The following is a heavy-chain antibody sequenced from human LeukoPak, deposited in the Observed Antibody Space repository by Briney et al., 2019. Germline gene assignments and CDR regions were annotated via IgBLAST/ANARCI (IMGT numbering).Heavy chain of an antibody. Sequence: KTSETLSLTCTVSGGSISSYYWSWIRQPPGKGLEWIGYIYYSGSTNCNPSLKSRVTISVDTSKNQFSLKLSSVTAADTAVYYCARADPELDYWGQGTLVTVSS. V-gene: IGHV4-59*01. CDR1: GGSISSYY. CDR3: ARADPELDY. CDR2: IYYSGST. J-gene: IGHJ4*02.